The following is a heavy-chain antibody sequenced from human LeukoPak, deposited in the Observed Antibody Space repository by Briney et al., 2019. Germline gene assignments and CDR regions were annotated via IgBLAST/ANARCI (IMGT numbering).Heavy chain of an antibody. CDR1: GFTFSSYW. Sequence: PGGSLRLSCAASGFTFSSYWMSWVRQAPGKGLEWVANIKQDGSEKYYVDSVKGRFTISRDNAKNSLYLQMNSLRAEDTAVYYCARDTSIAARPTGIYWGQGTLVTVSS. CDR3: ARDTSIAARPTGIY. J-gene: IGHJ4*02. D-gene: IGHD6-6*01. CDR2: IKQDGSEK. V-gene: IGHV3-7*01.